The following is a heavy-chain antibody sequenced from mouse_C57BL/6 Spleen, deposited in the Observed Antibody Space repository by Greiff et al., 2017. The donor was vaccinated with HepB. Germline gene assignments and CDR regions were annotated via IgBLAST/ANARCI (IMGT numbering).Heavy chain of an antibody. V-gene: IGHV5-17*01. CDR3: AREGKEDLFAY. J-gene: IGHJ3*01. CDR1: GFTFSDYG. CDR2: ISSGSSTI. D-gene: IGHD2-1*01. Sequence: EVHLVESGGGLVKPGGSLKLSCAASGFTFSDYGMHWVRQAPEKGLEWVAYISSGSSTIYYADTVKGRFTISRDNAKNTLFLQMTSLRSEDTAMYYCAREGKEDLFAYWGQGTLVTVSA.